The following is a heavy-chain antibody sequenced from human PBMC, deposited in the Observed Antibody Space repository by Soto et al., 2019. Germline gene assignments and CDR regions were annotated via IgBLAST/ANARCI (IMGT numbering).Heavy chain of an antibody. CDR3: AGISRTGWLDX. CDR1: GGSISSSSYY. CDR2: IYYSGSN. D-gene: IGHD2-21*01. V-gene: IGHV4-39*01. Sequence: PSETLSLTFTVSGGSISSSSYYWGWIRQPPGKGLELIGSIYYSGSNYYNPSLKRRVTISVDTSKNQFSLKLSSVTAADTAVYYCAGISRTGWLDXWGQGTLVTVSX. J-gene: IGHJ5*02.